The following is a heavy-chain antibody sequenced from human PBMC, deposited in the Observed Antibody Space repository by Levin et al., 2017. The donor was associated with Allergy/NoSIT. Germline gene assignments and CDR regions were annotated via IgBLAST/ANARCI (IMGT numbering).Heavy chain of an antibody. CDR1: GGSIGTYY. J-gene: IGHJ4*02. V-gene: IGHV4-59*01. Sequence: PSETLSLTCAVSGGSIGTYYWSWIRQSPGKGLEWIGYIYYRGSTNYNPSLKSRVTISVDTSKNHLSLRLSSVTAADTAVYYCARAASDYYGGYYFDYWGQGILGTVSS. D-gene: IGHD2-21*01. CDR3: ARAASDYYGGYYFDY. CDR2: IYYRGST.